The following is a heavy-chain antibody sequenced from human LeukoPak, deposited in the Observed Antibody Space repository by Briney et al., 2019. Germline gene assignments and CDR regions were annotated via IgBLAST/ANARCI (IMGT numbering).Heavy chain of an antibody. CDR3: WSSGTYYFDY. CDR1: GFMFTKYD. V-gene: IGHV1-8*01. D-gene: IGHD3-10*01. Sequence: VASVKVSCKASGFMFTKYDINWVRQASGQRLEWMGWMNPNTGSTGYAQKFQGRVTMTRNTSISTAYMELSSLRSEDTAVYYCWSSGTYYFDYWGQGTLVTVSS. J-gene: IGHJ4*02. CDR2: MNPNTGST.